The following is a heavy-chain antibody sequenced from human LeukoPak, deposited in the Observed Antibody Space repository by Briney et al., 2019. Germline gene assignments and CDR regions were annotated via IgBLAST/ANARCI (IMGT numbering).Heavy chain of an antibody. D-gene: IGHD5-18*01. Sequence: PGGSLRLSCAASGFTFSSYAMSWVRQAPGKGLEWVSSISGSSGSGGSTYYADSVKGRVTISRDNSKNTLSLQMNSLRAEDTAVYYCARVGQLWLGYYYYYMDVWGKGTTVTVSS. CDR3: ARVGQLWLGYYYYYMDV. V-gene: IGHV3-23*01. CDR1: GFTFSSYA. J-gene: IGHJ6*03. CDR2: ISGSSGSGGST.